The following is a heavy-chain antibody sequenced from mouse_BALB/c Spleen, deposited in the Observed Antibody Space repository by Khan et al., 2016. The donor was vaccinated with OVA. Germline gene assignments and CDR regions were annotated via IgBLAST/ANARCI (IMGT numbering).Heavy chain of an antibody. Sequence: QVQLQQSEAELAKPGASVKMSCKASGYTFINYWILWIKQRPGQGLEWIGYINPSTGYTEYNQNFKDKATLTADISSSTAYMQLSSLTSEDSAVYYCARRGLRWDFDYWGQGTTLTVSS. D-gene: IGHD1-1*01. V-gene: IGHV1-7*01. CDR3: ARRGLRWDFDY. J-gene: IGHJ2*01. CDR2: INPSTGYT. CDR1: GYTFINYW.